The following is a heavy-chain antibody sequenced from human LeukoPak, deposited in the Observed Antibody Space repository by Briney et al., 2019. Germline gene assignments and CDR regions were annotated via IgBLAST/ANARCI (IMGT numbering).Heavy chain of an antibody. CDR1: GFTFSSYA. Sequence: TGGSLRLSCAASGFTFSSYAMSWVRQAPGKGLEWVSAISGSGSSTYYADSVKGRFTISRDNSKNTLYLQMNSLRADDTAVYYCAKRGFGYYFDYWGQGTLVTVSS. V-gene: IGHV3-23*01. CDR3: AKRGFGYYFDY. D-gene: IGHD3-10*01. J-gene: IGHJ4*02. CDR2: ISGSGSST.